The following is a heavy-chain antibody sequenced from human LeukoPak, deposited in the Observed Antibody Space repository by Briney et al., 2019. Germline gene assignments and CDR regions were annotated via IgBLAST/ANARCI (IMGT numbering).Heavy chain of an antibody. J-gene: IGHJ4*02. CDR2: IGGSGGST. D-gene: IGHD3-22*01. CDR3: AKTDDSSGYYYGIVS. V-gene: IGHV3-23*01. CDR1: GFTFSRYA. Sequence: GGSLRLXCAASGFTFSRYAMSWVRQAPGKELESVSGIGGSGGSTYYVDSVKGRFTISRDNSKNTLYLQMNSLRAEDTAVYYCAKTDDSSGYYYGIVSWGQGTLVTVSS.